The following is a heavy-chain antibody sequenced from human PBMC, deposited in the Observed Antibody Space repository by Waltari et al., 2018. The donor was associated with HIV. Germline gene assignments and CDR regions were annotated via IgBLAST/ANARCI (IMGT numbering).Heavy chain of an antibody. D-gene: IGHD3-3*01. J-gene: IGHJ5*02. CDR3: ATGVRYYGP. CDR1: NFSIAGKH. V-gene: IGHV3-53*01. CDR2: IYPDDTT. Sequence: EVLLAESVGGLIQPGGSLGLSCTASNFSIAGKHVTWIRQAPGGSLEWVAVIYPDDTTHYADSVSGRFTISRAKSRTKVFLLMNSLFVDDTATYFCATGVRYYGPWGQGTRVTVSS.